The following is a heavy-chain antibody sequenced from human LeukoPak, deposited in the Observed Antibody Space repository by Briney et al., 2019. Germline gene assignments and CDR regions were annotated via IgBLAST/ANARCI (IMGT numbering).Heavy chain of an antibody. CDR2: IIESGEST. J-gene: IGHJ4*02. CDR1: GFTFKNYA. CDR3: ARRGASDSSGYYYFY. V-gene: IGHV3-23*01. Sequence: GGSLRLSCAASGFTFKNYAMYWVRQAPGKGLEWVSAIIESGESTYYADSVKGRFTISRDNSKNTLYLQMNSLRAEDTAVYYCARRGASDSSGYYYFYWGQGTLVTVSS. D-gene: IGHD3-22*01.